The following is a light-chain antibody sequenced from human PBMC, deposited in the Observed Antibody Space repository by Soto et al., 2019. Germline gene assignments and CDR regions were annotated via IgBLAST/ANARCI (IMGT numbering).Light chain of an antibody. V-gene: IGKV4-1*01. CDR2: WAS. J-gene: IGKJ3*01. CDR3: MHVLQTPVT. Sequence: DIVMTQSPDSLAVSLGERATINCKSSQSVLYSSNNKNYLAWYQQKPGQPPKLLIYWASTRESGVPDRFSGSGSGTDFTLKISRVEAEDVGVYYCMHVLQTPVTFGPGTKVEI. CDR1: QSVLYSSNNKNY.